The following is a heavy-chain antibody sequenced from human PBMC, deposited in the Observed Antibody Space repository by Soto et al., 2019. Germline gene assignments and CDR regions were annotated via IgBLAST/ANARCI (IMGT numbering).Heavy chain of an antibody. D-gene: IGHD2-21*02. CDR2: IHPSGGGA. CDR1: ENTFSSYY. CDR3: SRGGHITVVTASFDF. V-gene: IGHV1-46*03. Sequence: QAQLVQSGAEVKKPGASVKVSCKASENTFSSYYLHWVRQAPGQGLEWMGMIHPSGGGATYAQKFLVRVTMTRDTSTSTVFMELSSLRSEDTALYYCSRGGHITVVTASFDFWGQGTLVTVSS. J-gene: IGHJ4*02.